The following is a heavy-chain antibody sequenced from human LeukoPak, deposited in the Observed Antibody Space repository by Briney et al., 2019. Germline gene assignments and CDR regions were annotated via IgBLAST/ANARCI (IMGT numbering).Heavy chain of an antibody. J-gene: IGHJ4*02. CDR2: IYYSGST. D-gene: IGHD6-19*01. Sequence: SETLSLTCTVSGGSISSYYWSWIRQPPGKGLEWIGYIYYSGSTNYNPSLKSRVTISVDTSKNQFSLKLSSVTAADTAVYYCAAFDQWLHDYWGQGTLVTVSS. V-gene: IGHV4-59*08. CDR1: GGSISSYY. CDR3: AAFDQWLHDY.